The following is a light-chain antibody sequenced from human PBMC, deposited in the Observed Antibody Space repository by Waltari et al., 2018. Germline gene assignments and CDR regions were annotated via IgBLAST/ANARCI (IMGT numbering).Light chain of an antibody. Sequence: QSVLTQPPSVSAAPGQRVPISCSGGSSNIGTNYVSWYRQFPGTAPKLLIYENTERPSGIPVRFSGSKSGTSATLDITGLQAGDEADYYCGTWDSSLSGAVFGGGTHLTVL. J-gene: IGLJ7*01. CDR2: ENT. V-gene: IGLV1-51*02. CDR1: SSNIGTNY. CDR3: GTWDSSLSGAV.